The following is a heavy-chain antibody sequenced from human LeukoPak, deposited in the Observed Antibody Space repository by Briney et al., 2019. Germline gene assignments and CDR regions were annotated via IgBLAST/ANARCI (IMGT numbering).Heavy chain of an antibody. J-gene: IGHJ4*02. V-gene: IGHV4-59*01. CDR2: IYYSGST. CDR1: GGSIGSYY. Sequence: SETLSLTCTVSGGSIGSYYWSWIRQPPGKGLEWIGYIYYSGSTNYNPSLKSRVTISVDTSKNQFSLKLSSVTAADTAVYYCARSREDYGDYYFDYWGQGTLVTVSS. CDR3: ARSREDYGDYYFDY. D-gene: IGHD4-17*01.